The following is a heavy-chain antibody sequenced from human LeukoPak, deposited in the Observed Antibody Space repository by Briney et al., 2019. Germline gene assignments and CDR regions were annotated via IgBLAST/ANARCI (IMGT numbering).Heavy chain of an antibody. CDR2: ISYDGSNE. Sequence: PGGSLRLSCAASGFTFSSYGMHWVRQAPGKGLEWVAVISYDGSNEYYADSVKGRFTISRDNSKNTLYLQMNSLRAEDTAVYYCAKDPGMATQGYYYGMDVWGQRTTVTVSS. CDR3: AKDPGMATQGYYYGMDV. V-gene: IGHV3-30*18. CDR1: GFTFSSYG. D-gene: IGHD5-24*01. J-gene: IGHJ6*02.